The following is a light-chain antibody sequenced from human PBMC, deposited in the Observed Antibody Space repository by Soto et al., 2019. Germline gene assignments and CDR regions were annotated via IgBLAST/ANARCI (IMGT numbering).Light chain of an antibody. V-gene: IGKV1-33*01. CDR2: DAS. J-gene: IGKJ1*01. CDR3: QQSYNTPRT. CDR1: QDISNY. Sequence: DIQMTQSPSSLSASVGDRVTITCQASQDISNYLNWYQQKPGKAPKLLIYDASNLETGVPSRFSGSGSGTHFTLTISSLQPEDFATYYCQQSYNTPRTFGQGTKVDIK.